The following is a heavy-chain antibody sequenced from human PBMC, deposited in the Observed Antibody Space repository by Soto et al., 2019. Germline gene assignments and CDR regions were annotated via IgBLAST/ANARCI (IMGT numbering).Heavy chain of an antibody. Sequence: GGSLRLSCAASGFTFSSYWMHWVRQAPGKGLVWVSRINSDGSSTTYADSVKGRFTISRDNAKNTLYLQKDSLRAEDTAVYYCVRGEGGWETYWGQGTLVTVSS. J-gene: IGHJ4*02. CDR2: INSDGSST. CDR3: VRGEGGWETY. D-gene: IGHD6-19*01. V-gene: IGHV3-74*01. CDR1: GFTFSSYW.